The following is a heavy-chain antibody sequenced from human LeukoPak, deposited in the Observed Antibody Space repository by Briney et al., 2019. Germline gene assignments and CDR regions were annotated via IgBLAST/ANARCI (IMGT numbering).Heavy chain of an antibody. CDR1: GYTFSKLG. D-gene: IGHD4-23*01. J-gene: IGHJ3*02. CDR2: ISGNNDNP. V-gene: IGHV1-18*01. Sequence: GASVKVSCKASGYTFSKLGIAWVRQAPGQGLEWMGWISGNNDNPQSAQDLQGRVTVTTDRSTSTAYMELRSLRHNDTAVYYCARGDGGNPWDAFDIWGQGTMVTVSS. CDR3: ARGDGGNPWDAFDI.